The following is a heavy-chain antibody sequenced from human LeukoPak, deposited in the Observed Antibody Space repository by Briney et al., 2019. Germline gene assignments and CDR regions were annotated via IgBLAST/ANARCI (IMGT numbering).Heavy chain of an antibody. CDR3: TRELSSSWEGGGDY. D-gene: IGHD6-13*01. J-gene: IGHJ4*02. CDR1: GFTFSSYA. V-gene: IGHV3-49*04. Sequence: GGSLRLSCAASGFTFSSYAMSWVRQAPGKGLEWVGFIRSKAYGGTTEYAASVKGRFTISRDDSKSIAYLQMNSLKTEDTAVYYCTRELSSSWEGGGDYWGQGTLVTVSS. CDR2: IRSKAYGGTT.